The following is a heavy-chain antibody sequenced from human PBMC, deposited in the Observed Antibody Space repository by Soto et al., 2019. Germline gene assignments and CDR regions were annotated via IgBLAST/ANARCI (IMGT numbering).Heavy chain of an antibody. CDR1: GFSLSSTRMA. CDR3: AHIVVAGLGYYFDY. V-gene: IGHV2-5*02. CDR2: IYWDDDK. D-gene: IGHD6-19*01. J-gene: IGHJ4*02. Sequence: QITLKESGPTLVKPTQTLTLTCTFSGFSLSSTRMAVGWIRQPPGKALEWLALIYWDDDKRYSPFLKSSLTITKDTSKFQVVLTMSNMDPVDTARYYCAHIVVAGLGYYFDYWGQGTLVTVSS.